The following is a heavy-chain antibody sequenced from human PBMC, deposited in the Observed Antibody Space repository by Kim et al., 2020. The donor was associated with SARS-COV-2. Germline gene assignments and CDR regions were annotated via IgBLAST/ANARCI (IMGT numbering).Heavy chain of an antibody. D-gene: IGHD1-1*01. CDR2: IDSSGFST. CDR1: GLTFSSYS. J-gene: IGHJ6*02. V-gene: IGHV3-48*02. Sequence: GGSLRLSCAASGLTFSSYSMNWVRQAPGKGLEWVSDIDSSGFSTYYADSVKGRFTISRDNAKNSLYLQMNSLRDEDTAVYYCARTTGTTTDYYAMDVWGRGTTVTVSS. CDR3: ARTTGTTTDYYAMDV.